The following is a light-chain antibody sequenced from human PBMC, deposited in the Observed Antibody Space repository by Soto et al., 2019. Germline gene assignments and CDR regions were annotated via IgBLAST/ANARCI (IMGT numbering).Light chain of an antibody. Sequence: QSALTQPASVSGSPGQSITISCTGTSSDVGGYNYVSWYQQHPGKAPKLMIYDVSNRPSGVSNRFSGSKSSNTASLTISGIQAEDEADYYCSSYTSSSTRVVFGGGTKLTVL. J-gene: IGLJ2*01. CDR2: DVS. CDR1: SSDVGGYNY. V-gene: IGLV2-14*01. CDR3: SSYTSSSTRVV.